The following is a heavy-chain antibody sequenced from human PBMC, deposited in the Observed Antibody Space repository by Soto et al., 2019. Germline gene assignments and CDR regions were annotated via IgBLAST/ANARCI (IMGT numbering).Heavy chain of an antibody. V-gene: IGHV4-39*01. CDR1: GDSIRSSSY. Sequence: SETLSLTCTVSGDSIRSSSYWGWIRQPPGKGLEWIGSIYSTGNTYYNPSLNSQVTISVDTSKNQFSLNVISVTAADMAVYYCRRSSRYSTDVWGQGTTVT. CDR3: RRSSRYSTDV. D-gene: IGHD6-13*01. J-gene: IGHJ6*02. CDR2: IYSTGNT.